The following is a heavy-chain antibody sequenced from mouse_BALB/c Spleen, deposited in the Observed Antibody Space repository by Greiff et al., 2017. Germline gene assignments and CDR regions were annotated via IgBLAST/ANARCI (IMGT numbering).Heavy chain of an antibody. Sequence: QVQLQQSGAELAKPGASVKMSCKASGYTFTSYWMHWVKQRPGQGLEWIGYINPSTGYTEYNQKFKDKATLTADKSSSTAYMQLSSLTSEDSAVYYCASEGFDDYDVLDYWGQGTTLTVSS. D-gene: IGHD2-4*01. V-gene: IGHV1-7*01. CDR3: ASEGFDDYDVLDY. CDR1: GYTFTSYW. J-gene: IGHJ2*01. CDR2: INPSTGYT.